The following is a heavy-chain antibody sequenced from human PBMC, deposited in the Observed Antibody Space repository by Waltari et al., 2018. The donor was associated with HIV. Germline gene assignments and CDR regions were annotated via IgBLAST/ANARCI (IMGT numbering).Heavy chain of an antibody. D-gene: IGHD3-9*01. J-gene: IGHJ4*02. V-gene: IGHV3-74*01. CDR1: GFRLSDYW. CDR2: IKSDANSA. CDR3: ARSDYFHN. Sequence: EVQLVESGGGSVQPGGSLRLTCVVSGFRLSDYWMHWVRQVPGKGLVWVSRIKSDANSATYAGSVKGRFTISSDNAKNTLYLQMNSLRDEDTAVYYCARSDYFHNWGQGTLVTVSS.